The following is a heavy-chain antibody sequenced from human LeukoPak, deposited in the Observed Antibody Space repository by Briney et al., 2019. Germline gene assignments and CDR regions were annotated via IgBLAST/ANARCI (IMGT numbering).Heavy chain of an antibody. D-gene: IGHD2-2*01. CDR2: IYHSGST. CDR3: ARGVPAATQSSFDY. V-gene: IGHV4-31*03. CDR1: GGSVSSGDYY. J-gene: IGHJ4*02. Sequence: SQTLSLTCTVSGGSVSSGDYYWTWIRQLPGKGLEWIGYIYHSGSTYYNPSLRSRVTMSVDTSQNQFSLKLTSVTAADTAVYYCARGVPAATQSSFDYWGQGTLVTVSS.